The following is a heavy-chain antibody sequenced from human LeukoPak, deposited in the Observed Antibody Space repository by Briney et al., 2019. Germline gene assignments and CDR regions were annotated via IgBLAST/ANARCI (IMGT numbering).Heavy chain of an antibody. CDR3: ARGYCSSTSCYATANPYFDY. D-gene: IGHD2-2*01. Sequence: ASVKVSCKASGGTFSSYAISWVRQAPGQGLEWMGGTIPIFGTANYAQKFQGRVTITTDESTSTAYMELSSLRSEDTAVYYCARGYCSSTSCYATANPYFDYWGQGTLVTVSS. CDR1: GGTFSSYA. J-gene: IGHJ4*02. V-gene: IGHV1-69*05. CDR2: TIPIFGTA.